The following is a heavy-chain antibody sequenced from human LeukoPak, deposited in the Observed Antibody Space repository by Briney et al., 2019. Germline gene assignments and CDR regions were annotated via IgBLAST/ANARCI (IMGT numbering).Heavy chain of an antibody. D-gene: IGHD3-3*01. CDR2: IYHSGNT. Sequence: GSLRHSCAASGFTFSNYSMNWVRQTPRKGLEWIGSIYHSGNTYHNPSLKSRVTISVDTSRNQFSLKLRSVTAADTAVYYCARVVTSGYYMLDDWGQGTLVTVSS. CDR1: GFTFSNYS. J-gene: IGHJ4*02. V-gene: IGHV4-38-2*01. CDR3: ARVVTSGYYMLDD.